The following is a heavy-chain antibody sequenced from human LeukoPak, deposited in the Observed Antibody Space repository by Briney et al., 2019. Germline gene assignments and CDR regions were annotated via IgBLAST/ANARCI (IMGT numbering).Heavy chain of an antibody. Sequence: GGSLRLSCAASGFTFSSYAMSWVRQAPGKGLEWVSAISGSGGSTYYADSVKGRFTISRDNSKNTLYLQMNSLKAEDTAVYYCAKGSSSENSGYPGWFDPWGQGTLVTVSS. V-gene: IGHV3-23*01. CDR1: GFTFSSYA. CDR3: AKGSSSENSGYPGWFDP. J-gene: IGHJ5*02. D-gene: IGHD3-22*01. CDR2: ISGSGGST.